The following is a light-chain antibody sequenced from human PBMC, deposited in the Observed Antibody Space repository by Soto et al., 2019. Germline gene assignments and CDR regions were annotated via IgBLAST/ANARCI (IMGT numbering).Light chain of an antibody. CDR3: QQYDKWPRT. CDR1: QSVSTN. J-gene: IGKJ1*01. V-gene: IGKV3-15*01. CDR2: FAS. Sequence: EIVMTPSPATLSVSPGARAALSCRASQSVSTNLAWYQQKPGQPPRLLIYFASTRATAVPARFTAGGSGTEFTLTISSLQSDELAVYYCQQYDKWPRTFGQGTKVDIK.